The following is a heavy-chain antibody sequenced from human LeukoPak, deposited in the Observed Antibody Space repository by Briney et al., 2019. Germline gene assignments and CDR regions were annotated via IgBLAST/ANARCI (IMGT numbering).Heavy chain of an antibody. Sequence: PSETLSLTCAVYGGSFSGYYWSWIRQPPGKGLEWIGEINHSGSTNYNPSLKSRVTISVDTSKNQFSLKLSSVTAADTAVYYYARRGRVATLRYWGQGTLVTVSS. CDR3: ARRGRVATLRY. D-gene: IGHD5-12*01. CDR2: INHSGST. V-gene: IGHV4-34*01. J-gene: IGHJ4*02. CDR1: GGSFSGYY.